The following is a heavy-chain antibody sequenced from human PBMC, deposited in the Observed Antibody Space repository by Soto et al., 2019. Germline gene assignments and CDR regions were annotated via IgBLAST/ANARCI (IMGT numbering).Heavy chain of an antibody. CDR2: IIPLFGTA. V-gene: IGHV1-69*13. D-gene: IGHD6-19*01. Sequence: SVKVSCKTSGGTFSTYAIYWVRQAPGQGLEWMGAIIPLFGTADYAQKFQGRVTITADESTSTASMELSSLRSEGTAVYYCARPKGSDSSGYYYFDYWGQGTLVTVSS. CDR1: GGTFSTYA. CDR3: ARPKGSDSSGYYYFDY. J-gene: IGHJ4*02.